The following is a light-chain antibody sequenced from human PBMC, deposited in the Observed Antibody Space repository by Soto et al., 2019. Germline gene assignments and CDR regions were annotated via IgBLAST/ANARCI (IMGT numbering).Light chain of an antibody. CDR2: AAS. CDR1: QSVSRF. J-gene: IGKJ2*01. Sequence: TQSPVTLSVSPGDGATLSCRASQSVSRFLAWYQQTPGQPPRLLIYAASSRVLGVPARFTGSGSGTDFTLTISDVHSEDAAIYYCQQYDHWPPYSFGQGTRLEI. CDR3: QQYDHWPPYS. V-gene: IGKV3-15*01.